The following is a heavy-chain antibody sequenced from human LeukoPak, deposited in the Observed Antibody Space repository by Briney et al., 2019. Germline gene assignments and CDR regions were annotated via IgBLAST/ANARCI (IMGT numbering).Heavy chain of an antibody. D-gene: IGHD2-8*01. CDR2: FDPEDGET. CDR3: ATDTAGYCTNGVCSNFDN. V-gene: IGHV1-24*01. J-gene: IGHJ4*02. CDR1: GYTLTELS. Sequence: ASVKVSCKVSGYTLTELSMHWVRRAPGKGLEWMGGFDPEDGETIYAQKFQGRVTMTEDTSTDTAYMELSSLRSEDTAAYYCATDTAGYCTNGVCSNFDNWGQGTLVTVSS.